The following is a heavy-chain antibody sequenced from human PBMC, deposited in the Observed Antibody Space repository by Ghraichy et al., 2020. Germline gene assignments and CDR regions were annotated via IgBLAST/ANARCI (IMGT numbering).Heavy chain of an antibody. J-gene: IGHJ3*02. CDR2: IYFSGNT. CDR1: GDSISSSY. CDR3: AREYCSSTICYGAFDI. D-gene: IGHD2-2*01. Sequence: SETLSLTCSVSGDSISSSYWNWIRQPPGKGLEWIGYIYFSGNTNYNPSLKSRVTISVDTSKNQFSLKLSSVTDADTAVYYCAREYCSSTICYGAFDIWGQGTMLTVSS. V-gene: IGHV4-59*01.